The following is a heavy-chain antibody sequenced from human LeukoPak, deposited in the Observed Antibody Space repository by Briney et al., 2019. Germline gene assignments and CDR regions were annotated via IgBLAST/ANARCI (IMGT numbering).Heavy chain of an antibody. V-gene: IGHV4-4*07. CDR1: GGSISSYY. J-gene: IGHJ5*02. CDR2: IYTSGST. Sequence: PSETLSLICTVSGGSISSYYWSWIRQPAGKGLEWIGRIYTSGSTNYNPSLKSRVTISVDTSKNQFSLKLSSVTAADTAVYYCASMVRGVIASLFLDPWGQGTLVTVSS. CDR3: ASMVRGVIASLFLDP. D-gene: IGHD3-10*01.